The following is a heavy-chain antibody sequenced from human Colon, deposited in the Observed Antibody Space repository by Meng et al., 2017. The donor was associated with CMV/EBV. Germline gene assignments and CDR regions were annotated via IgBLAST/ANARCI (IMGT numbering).Heavy chain of an antibody. CDR3: ARLGSGYGSMNR. J-gene: IGHJ5*02. CDR1: GGSFSGYY. CDR2: INHSGST. Sequence: QVQLQQWGAGLLKPSETLSLTCAVYGGSFSGYYWSWIRQPPGKGLEWIGEINHSGSTNYNPSLKSRVTISVDTSKNQFSLKLNSVTAADTAVYFCARLGSGYGSMNRWGQGTLVTASS. V-gene: IGHV4-34*01. D-gene: IGHD3-10*01.